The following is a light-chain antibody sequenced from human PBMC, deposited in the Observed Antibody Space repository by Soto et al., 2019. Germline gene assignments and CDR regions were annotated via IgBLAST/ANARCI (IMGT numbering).Light chain of an antibody. Sequence: ENELTQSPATLSVSPGERATLSCRTSQIIGTNLAWYQQKPGQAPRLLIYGAFIRAPGFPVRFRGTGSGSEFTLTISSLQTEDGALYYCQQYDKWPYTFGQGTNLEIK. CDR2: GAF. V-gene: IGKV3-15*01. CDR1: QIIGTN. CDR3: QQYDKWPYT. J-gene: IGKJ2*01.